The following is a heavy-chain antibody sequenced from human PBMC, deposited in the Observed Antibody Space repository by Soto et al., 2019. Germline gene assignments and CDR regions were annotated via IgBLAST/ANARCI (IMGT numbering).Heavy chain of an antibody. D-gene: IGHD2-21*01. CDR2: IIPMLGVR. V-gene: IGHV1-69*02. CDR3: TIGSWSGEVFDI. CDR1: GGTFNTYS. J-gene: IGHJ3*02. Sequence: QVQLVQSGAEVKKPGSSVKVSCKDSGGTFNTYSMFWVRQAPGQGLEWMGRIIPMLGVRNYAQRFEDRVTITADKSTATVHMELSSLRSEDTALYYCTIGSWSGEVFDIWGQGTMVTVSS.